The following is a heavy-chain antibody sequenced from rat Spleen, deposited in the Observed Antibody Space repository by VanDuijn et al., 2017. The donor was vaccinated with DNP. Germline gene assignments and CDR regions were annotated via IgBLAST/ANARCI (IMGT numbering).Heavy chain of an antibody. CDR1: GYTFTRYY. CDR2: INTGSGTT. D-gene: IGHD1-12*02. CDR3: ARPNYDGSYYYSYYFEY. J-gene: IGHJ2*01. V-gene: IGHV1-43*01. Sequence: QVQLQQSGAELAKPGSSVKISCKASGYTFTRYYISWIKQTTGQGLECIGYINTGSGTTNYNEKFKGKATLTVDKSSSTAFMQLSSLTPDDSAVYYCARPNYDGSYYYSYYFEYWGQGVMVTVSS.